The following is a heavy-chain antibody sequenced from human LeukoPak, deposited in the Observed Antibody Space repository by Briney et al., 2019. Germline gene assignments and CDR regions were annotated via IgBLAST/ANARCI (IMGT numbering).Heavy chain of an antibody. V-gene: IGHV1-8*01. CDR2: MSPNSGDA. CDR3: VRTPPNWGFDY. D-gene: IGHD7-27*01. CDR1: GHTFTTHD. J-gene: IGHJ4*02. Sequence: ASVTVSCKASGHTFTTHDINWVRQATGQGLEWLGWMSPNSGDAGYAQKFQGRVTMTSDSSISTAYMELSSLRSEDTAIYYCVRTPPNWGFDYWGQGTLVTVSS.